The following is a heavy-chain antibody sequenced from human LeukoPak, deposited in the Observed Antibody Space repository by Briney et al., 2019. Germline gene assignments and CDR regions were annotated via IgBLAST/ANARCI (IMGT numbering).Heavy chain of an antibody. Sequence: GGSLRLSCAASGFTFSSYAMSWVRQAPGKGLEWVSAISGSGGSTYYADSVKGRFTISRDNSKNTLYLQMNSLRAEDTAVYYCAKNSGSYPVGYYGMDVWGQGTTVTVSS. CDR1: GFTFSSYA. D-gene: IGHD1-26*01. CDR3: AKNSGSYPVGYYGMDV. J-gene: IGHJ6*02. CDR2: ISGSGGST. V-gene: IGHV3-23*01.